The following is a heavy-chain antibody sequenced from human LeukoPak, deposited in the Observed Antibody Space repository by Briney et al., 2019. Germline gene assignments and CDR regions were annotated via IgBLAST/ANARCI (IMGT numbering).Heavy chain of an antibody. Sequence: GGSLRLSCAASGFTFSSYEMNWVRQAPGKGLEWVSYISSSGSTTYYAASVKGRFTLSRDNAKNSLYMQMNSLRAEDTAVYYCARGPPYYYDSSGYYFGAFDIWGQGTMVTVSS. CDR3: ARGPPYYYDSSGYYFGAFDI. J-gene: IGHJ3*02. D-gene: IGHD3-22*01. V-gene: IGHV3-48*03. CDR1: GFTFSSYE. CDR2: ISSSGSTT.